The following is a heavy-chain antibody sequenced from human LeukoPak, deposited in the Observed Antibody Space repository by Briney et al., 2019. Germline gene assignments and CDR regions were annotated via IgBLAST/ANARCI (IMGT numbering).Heavy chain of an antibody. Sequence: PSETLSLTCTVSGDSISSNNWWNWVRQPPGKGLEWIGEILHSGTTNYNPSLKSRVTISVDKSQNQFSLKMSSVTAADTAIYYCVRAYGPGYWGLGTLVTVSS. CDR3: VRAYGPGY. D-gene: IGHD4-17*01. CDR2: ILHSGTT. CDR1: GDSISSNNW. V-gene: IGHV4-4*02. J-gene: IGHJ4*02.